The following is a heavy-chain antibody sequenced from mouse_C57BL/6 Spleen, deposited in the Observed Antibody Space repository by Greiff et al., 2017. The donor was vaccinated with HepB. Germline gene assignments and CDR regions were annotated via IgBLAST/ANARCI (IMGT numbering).Heavy chain of an antibody. CDR2: IDPANGNT. V-gene: IGHV14-3*01. J-gene: IGHJ3*01. CDR1: GFNINNTY. D-gene: IGHD2-4*01. Sequence: VQLQQSVAELVRPGASVKLSCTASGFNINNTYMHWVKQRPEQGLEWIGRIDPANGNTNYAPKFQGKATITADTSSNTAYLQLSSLTSEDTAIYYCALHDYDGFAYWGQGTLVTVSA. CDR3: ALHDYDGFAY.